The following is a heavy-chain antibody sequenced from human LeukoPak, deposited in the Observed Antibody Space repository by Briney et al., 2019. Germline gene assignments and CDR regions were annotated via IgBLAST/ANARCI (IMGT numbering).Heavy chain of an antibody. J-gene: IGHJ5*02. V-gene: IGHV3-30*18. CDR3: AKDSGSGWA. CDR2: ISYDGSNK. D-gene: IGHD6-19*01. Sequence: PGGSLRLSCAASGFTFSSYGMHWVRQAPGKGLEWVAVISYDGSNKYYADSVKGRFTISRDNSKNTLYLQMNSLRAEDTAVYYCAKDSGSGWAWGQGTLVTVSS. CDR1: GFTFSSYG.